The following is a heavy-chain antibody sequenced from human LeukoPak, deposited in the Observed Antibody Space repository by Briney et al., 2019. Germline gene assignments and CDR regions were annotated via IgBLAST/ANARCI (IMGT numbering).Heavy chain of an antibody. CDR3: ARHGYSSAFDP. CDR1: GYSISSGYY. Sequence: SETLSLTCAVSGYSISSGYYWGWIRQPPGKGVEWIGSIYHSGSTYYNPSLKSRVTISVDTSKNQFSLKLSPVIAADTAVYYCARHGYSSAFDPWGQGTLVTVSS. V-gene: IGHV4-38-2*01. J-gene: IGHJ5*02. D-gene: IGHD6-19*01. CDR2: IYHSGST.